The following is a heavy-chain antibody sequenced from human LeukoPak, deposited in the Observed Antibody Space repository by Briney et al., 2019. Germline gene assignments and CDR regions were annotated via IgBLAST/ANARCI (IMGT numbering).Heavy chain of an antibody. D-gene: IGHD3-22*01. CDR2: INHSGST. CDR1: GGSFSGYY. CDR3: ARWGVRYYDSSGYLAY. J-gene: IGHJ4*02. V-gene: IGHV4-34*01. Sequence: PSETLSLTCTVSGGSFSGYYWSWIRQPPGKGLEWIGEINHSGSTNYNPSLKSRVTISVDTSKNQFSLKLSSVTAADTAVYYCARWGVRYYDSSGYLAYWGQGTLVTVSS.